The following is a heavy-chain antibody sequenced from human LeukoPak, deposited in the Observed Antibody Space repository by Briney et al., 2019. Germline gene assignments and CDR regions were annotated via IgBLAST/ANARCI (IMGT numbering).Heavy chain of an antibody. V-gene: IGHV1-18*01. D-gene: IGHD4-17*01. CDR3: ATAYGDYALN. Sequence: ASVNVSCKASGYTFTSYGISWVRQAPGQGLEWMGWISAYNGNTNYAHKLQGRVNMTTDTSTSTAYMELRSLRSDDTAVYYCATAYGDYALNWGQGTLVTVSS. CDR2: ISAYNGNT. CDR1: GYTFTSYG. J-gene: IGHJ4*02.